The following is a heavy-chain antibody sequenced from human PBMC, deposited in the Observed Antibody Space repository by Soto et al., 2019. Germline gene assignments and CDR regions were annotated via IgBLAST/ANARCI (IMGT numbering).Heavy chain of an antibody. CDR3: ASSSGWYGEVWFDP. D-gene: IGHD6-19*01. Sequence: QVQLQESGPGLVKPSGTLSLTCAVSGGSISSSNWWSWVRQPPGKGLEWIGEIYHSGSTNYNPSLTSRATSAVDKSKNQFSLKLSSVTAADTAVYYCASSSGWYGEVWFDPWGQGTLVTVSS. V-gene: IGHV4-4*02. CDR1: GGSISSSNW. J-gene: IGHJ5*02. CDR2: IYHSGST.